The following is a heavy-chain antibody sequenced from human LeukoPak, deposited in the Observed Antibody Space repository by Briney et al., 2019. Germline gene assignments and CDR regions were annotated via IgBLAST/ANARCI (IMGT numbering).Heavy chain of an antibody. CDR2: IYYSGST. D-gene: IGHD3-10*01. CDR1: GGSISSYY. V-gene: IGHV4-59*01. J-gene: IGHJ3*02. CDR3: AREFSPYFYYGSGSYYTGAFDI. Sequence: PSETLSLTCTVSGGSISSYYWSWIRQPPGEGLEWIGYIYYSGSTNYNPSLKSRVTISVDTSKNQFSLKLSSVTAADTAVYYCAREFSPYFYYGSGSYYTGAFDIWGQGTMVTVSS.